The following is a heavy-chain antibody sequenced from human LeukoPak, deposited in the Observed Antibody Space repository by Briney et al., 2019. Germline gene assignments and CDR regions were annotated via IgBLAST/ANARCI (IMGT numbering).Heavy chain of an antibody. Sequence: PGGSLRLSCAASGFTVSSNDMSWVRQAPGKGLEWVSGINWNGGSTGYADSVKGRFTISRDNAKNSLYLQMNSLRAEDTALYYCARAPRGMGYNTGQYYFDYWGQGTLVTVSS. J-gene: IGHJ4*02. CDR3: ARAPRGMGYNTGQYYFDY. V-gene: IGHV3-20*04. D-gene: IGHD3-3*01. CDR1: GFTVSSND. CDR2: INWNGGST.